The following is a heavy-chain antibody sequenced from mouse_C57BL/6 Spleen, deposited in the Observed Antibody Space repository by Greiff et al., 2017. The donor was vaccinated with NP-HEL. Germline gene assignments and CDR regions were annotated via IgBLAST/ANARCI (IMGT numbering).Heavy chain of an antibody. V-gene: IGHV3-6*01. CDR2: ISYDGSN. Sequence: EVKLQESGPGLVKPSQSLSLTCSVTGYSITSGYYWNWIRQFPGNKLEWMGYISYDGSNNYNPSLKNRISITRDTSKNQFFLKLNSVTTEDTATYYCARDGYYGSSYTRRGMDYWGQGTSVTVSS. CDR1: GYSITSGYY. D-gene: IGHD1-1*01. CDR3: ARDGYYGSSYTRRGMDY. J-gene: IGHJ4*01.